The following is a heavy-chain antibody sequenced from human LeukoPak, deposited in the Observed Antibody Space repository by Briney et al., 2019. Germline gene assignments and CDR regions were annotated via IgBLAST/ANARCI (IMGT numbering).Heavy chain of an antibody. CDR2: IKQDGSEK. J-gene: IGHJ6*02. V-gene: IGHV3-7*02. Sequence: GMSLRLSCAASGFTFSSYWMSWVRQAPGKGLEWVANIKQDGSEKYYVDSVKGRFTISRDNAKNSLYLQMNSLRAEDTAVYYCARTGYSSSWYDYYYYGMDVWGQGTTVTVSS. CDR1: GFTFSSYW. D-gene: IGHD6-13*01. CDR3: ARTGYSSSWYDYYYYGMDV.